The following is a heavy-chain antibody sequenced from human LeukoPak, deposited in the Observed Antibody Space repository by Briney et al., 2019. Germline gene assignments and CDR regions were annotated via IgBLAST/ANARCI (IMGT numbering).Heavy chain of an antibody. J-gene: IGHJ4*02. CDR2: IFHTGTT. V-gene: IGHV4-38-2*01. D-gene: IGHD1-26*01. CDR3: ARHAPIVGETGFDY. CDR1: GYSISRAFH. Sequence: SETLSLTCAVSGYSISRAFHWGWVRQSPGKGLECLGNIFHTGTTYYNPSLKSRVTISVDTSKNQFSLKLSSVTAADTAVYYCARHAPIVGETGFDYWGQGTLVTVSS.